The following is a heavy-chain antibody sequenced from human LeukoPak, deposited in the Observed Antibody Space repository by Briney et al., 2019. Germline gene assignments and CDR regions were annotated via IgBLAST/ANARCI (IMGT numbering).Heavy chain of an antibody. CDR3: AKDNLGGYPGESYFDY. D-gene: IGHD5-12*01. J-gene: IGHJ4*02. Sequence: GGSLRLSCAASGFTFDDYAMHWVRQAPGKGLEWVSGISWNSGSIGYADSVKGRFTISRDNAKNSLYLQMNSLRAEDMALYYCAKDNLGGYPGESYFDYWGQGTLVTVSS. CDR1: GFTFDDYA. CDR2: ISWNSGSI. V-gene: IGHV3-9*03.